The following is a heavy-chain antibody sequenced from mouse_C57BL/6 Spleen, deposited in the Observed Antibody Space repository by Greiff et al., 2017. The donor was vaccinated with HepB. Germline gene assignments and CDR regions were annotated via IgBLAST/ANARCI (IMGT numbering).Heavy chain of an antibody. CDR3: ARSHYGSSSPWFAY. Sequence: EVQLQQSGPELVKPGASVKIPCKASGYTFTDYNMDWVKQSHGKSLEWIGDINPNNGGTIYNQKFKGKATLTVDKSSSTAYMELRSLTSEDTAVYYCARSHYGSSSPWFAYWGQGTLVTVSA. V-gene: IGHV1-18*01. J-gene: IGHJ3*01. CDR2: INPNNGGT. D-gene: IGHD1-1*01. CDR1: GYTFTDYN.